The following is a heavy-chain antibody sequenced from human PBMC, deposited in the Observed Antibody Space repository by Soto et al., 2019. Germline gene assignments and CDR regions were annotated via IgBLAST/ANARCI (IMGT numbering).Heavy chain of an antibody. J-gene: IGHJ4*02. D-gene: IGHD6-6*01. CDR2: IIPIFGTA. Sequence: SVKVSCKASGGTFSSYAISWVRQAPGQGLEWMGGIIPIFGTANYAQKFQGRVTITADESTSTAYMELSSLRSEDTAVYYCVLGPRVNEKQLAQSWGQGTLVTVSS. V-gene: IGHV1-69*13. CDR3: VLGPRVNEKQLAQS. CDR1: GGTFSSYA.